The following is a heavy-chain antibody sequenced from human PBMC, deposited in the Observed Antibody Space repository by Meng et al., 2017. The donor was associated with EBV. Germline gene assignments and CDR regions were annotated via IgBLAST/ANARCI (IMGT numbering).Heavy chain of an antibody. V-gene: IGHV1-69*01. CDR1: GGTFRSDA. J-gene: IGHJ4*02. D-gene: IGHD3-10*01. Sequence: QWRVVHSVAGGKSPGSAVKVSCWTSGGTFRSDAVSWVRQAPGQGLEWMGGLIPMSDAPHYAQKFQGRVTITADESTSTHYMHLSGLTSDDTAVYYCASESGRGFTPDYWGQGTLVTVSS. CDR3: ASESGRGFTPDY. CDR2: LIPMSDAP.